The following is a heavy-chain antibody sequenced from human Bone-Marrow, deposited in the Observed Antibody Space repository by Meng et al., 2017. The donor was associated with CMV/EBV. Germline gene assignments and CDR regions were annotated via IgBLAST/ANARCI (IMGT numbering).Heavy chain of an antibody. J-gene: IGHJ5*02. CDR2: INHSGST. V-gene: IGHV4-34*01. D-gene: IGHD3-3*01. CDR3: ARGRYDFWSGYYRGDNWFDP. CDR1: GGSFSGYY. Sequence: GSLRLSCAVYGGSFSGYYWSWIRQPPGKGLEWIGEINHSGSTNYNPSLKSRVTISVDTSKNQFSLKLSSVTAADTAVYCCARGRYDFWSGYYRGDNWFDPWGQGTLVTVSS.